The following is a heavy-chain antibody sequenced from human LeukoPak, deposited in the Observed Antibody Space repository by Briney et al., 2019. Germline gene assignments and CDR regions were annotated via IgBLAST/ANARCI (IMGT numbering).Heavy chain of an antibody. D-gene: IGHD3-22*01. V-gene: IGHV3-7*03. Sequence: GGSLRLSCAASGFTFSSYWMSWVRQAPGKGLEWVANINQDGSGKYYVDSVKGRFTISRDNAKNSLYLQMNSLRAEDTALYYCARPNYYDSSGYYGYWGQGTLVTVSS. CDR3: ARPNYYDSSGYYGY. CDR2: INQDGSGK. J-gene: IGHJ4*02. CDR1: GFTFSSYW.